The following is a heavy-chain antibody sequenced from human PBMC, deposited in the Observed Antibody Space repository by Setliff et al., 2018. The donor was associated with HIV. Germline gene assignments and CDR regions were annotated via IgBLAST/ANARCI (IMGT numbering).Heavy chain of an antibody. J-gene: IGHJ5*02. CDR2: IYFTVSY. D-gene: IGHD2-15*01. CDR3: ARQSAATPDWIAP. CDR1: GGLVTSLY. V-gene: IGHV4-59*08. Sequence: SETLSLTCTVSGGLVTSLYWSWIRQPPGGGLEWIGYIYFTVSYYYNPSLKSRVTMSLDTSKNQFSLKLTSVTAADTAMYYCARQSAATPDWIAPWGQGTLVTVSS.